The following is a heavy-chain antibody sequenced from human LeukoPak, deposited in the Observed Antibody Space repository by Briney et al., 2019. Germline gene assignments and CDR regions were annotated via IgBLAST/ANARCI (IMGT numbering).Heavy chain of an antibody. CDR3: AREGGPYRPLDY. CDR1: GGSISNTNW. CDR2: VNLQRST. J-gene: IGHJ4*02. V-gene: IGHV4-4*02. Sequence: PSQTLSLTCGVSGGSISNTNWWTWVRQPPGKGLDWIGEVNLQRSTNYNTSLKSRVAITVGKSENHISLKLTSVTAADTAVYYCAREGGPYRPLDYSGQGSMVTVGS.